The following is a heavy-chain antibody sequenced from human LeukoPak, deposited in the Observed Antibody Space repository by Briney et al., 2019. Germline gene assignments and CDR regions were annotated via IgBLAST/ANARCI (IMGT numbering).Heavy chain of an antibody. CDR2: INTDGTST. V-gene: IGHV3-74*01. CDR1: GFTFSNSW. CDR3: ARDRPRITGTTTMGSFDY. Sequence: GGSLRLSCAASGFTFSNSWMQWVRQVPGKGLVWVSRINTDGTSTSYADSVKGRFTISRDNAKNSLYLQMNSLRAEDTAVYCCARDRPRITGTTTMGSFDYWGQGTLVTVSS. D-gene: IGHD1-20*01. J-gene: IGHJ4*02.